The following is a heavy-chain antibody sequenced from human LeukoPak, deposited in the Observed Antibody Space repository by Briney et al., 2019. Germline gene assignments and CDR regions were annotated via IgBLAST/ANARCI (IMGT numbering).Heavy chain of an antibody. CDR2: ISAYNGNT. Sequence: ASVKVSCKASGYTFTSYGISWVRQAPGQGLEWMGWISAYNGNTNYAQKLQGRVTMTTDTSTSTAYMELRGLRSDDTAVYYCARGSGSYRYYYYYYMDVWGKGTTVTVSS. D-gene: IGHD1-26*01. V-gene: IGHV1-18*01. J-gene: IGHJ6*03. CDR1: GYTFTSYG. CDR3: ARGSGSYRYYYYYYMDV.